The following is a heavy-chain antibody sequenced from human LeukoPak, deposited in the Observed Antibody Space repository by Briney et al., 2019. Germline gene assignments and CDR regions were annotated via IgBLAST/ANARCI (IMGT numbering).Heavy chain of an antibody. D-gene: IGHD2-15*01. CDR3: ARVMGYCSGGNCYSHFDR. J-gene: IGHJ5*02. V-gene: IGHV4-4*07. CDR2: IYTSGNT. Sequence: SETLSLTCAVSVVPLSTYYWSWIREPAGKGLEGIGRIYTSGNTNSNPSLKSPITMSVDTSNNLFSLKLTSVTAADTAVYYCARVMGYCSGGNCYSHFDRWGQGNLVTVSS. CDR1: VVPLSTYY.